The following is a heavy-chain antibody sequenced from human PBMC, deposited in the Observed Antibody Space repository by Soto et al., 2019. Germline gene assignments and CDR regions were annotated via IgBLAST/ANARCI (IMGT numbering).Heavy chain of an antibody. J-gene: IGHJ6*02. CDR2: ISYDGGHK. D-gene: IGHD4-4*01. CDR3: ARVKTDYSNPRGPFFFYGMDV. V-gene: IGHV3-30-3*01. CDR1: EFTFSSYA. Sequence: QVQLVESGGGVVHPERSLRLSCSASEFTFSSYAMHWVRQAPGKGQEWVAGISYDGGHKFYGDSVRGRFTISRDSSKTTVFLQMNSLRPEDTAAYYCARVKTDYSNPRGPFFFYGMDVWGQGTTVTVSS.